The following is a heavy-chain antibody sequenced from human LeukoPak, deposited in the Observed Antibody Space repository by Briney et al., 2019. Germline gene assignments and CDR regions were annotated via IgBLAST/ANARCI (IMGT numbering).Heavy chain of an antibody. V-gene: IGHV3-66*01. CDR2: IYSGGST. J-gene: IGHJ6*02. CDR3: ASSTVAYYYYSMDV. Sequence: PGGSLRLSCAASGFTVSSNYMSWVRQAPGKGLEWVSVIYSGGSTYYADSVKGRFTISRDNSKNTLYLQMNSLRAEDTAVYYCASSTVAYYYYSMDVWGQGTTVTVSS. D-gene: IGHD4-4*01. CDR1: GFTVSSNY.